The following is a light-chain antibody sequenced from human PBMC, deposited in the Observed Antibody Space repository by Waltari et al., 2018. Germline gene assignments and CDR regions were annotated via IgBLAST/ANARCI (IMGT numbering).Light chain of an antibody. J-gene: IGKJ4*01. V-gene: IGKV3-11*01. Sequence: EVVLTQSPGTLSLSPGERATLSCRASQIFRNTLAWYQWKPGQAPRPLIYGASNRATGIPGRISGSGSGTDFTLTISSLEPEDSAVYYCQQGNIWPPIIFGGGTKVVIK. CDR3: QQGNIWPPII. CDR1: QIFRNT. CDR2: GAS.